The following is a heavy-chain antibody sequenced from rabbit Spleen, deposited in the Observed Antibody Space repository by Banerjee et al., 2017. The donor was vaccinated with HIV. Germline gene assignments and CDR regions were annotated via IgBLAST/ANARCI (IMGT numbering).Heavy chain of an antibody. CDR3: ARNYVNVFDP. CDR1: GFSFSSSSW. CDR2: IDVISSVGP. D-gene: IGHD1-1*01. Sequence: QSLEESGGDLVKPGASLTLTCTASGFSFSSSSWIYWVRQAPGKGLEWIACIDVISSVGPYYASWAKGRFTISKTSSTTVTLQMTSLTAVDTATYFCARNYVNVFDPWGPGTLVTVS. V-gene: IGHV1S40*01. J-gene: IGHJ2*01.